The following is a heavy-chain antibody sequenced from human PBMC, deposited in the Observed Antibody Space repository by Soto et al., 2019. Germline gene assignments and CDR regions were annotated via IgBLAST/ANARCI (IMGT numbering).Heavy chain of an antibody. V-gene: IGHV1-18*01. CDR1: GYTFNTYG. D-gene: IGHD4-17*01. Sequence: QVLLVQSGPDIKKPGASVKVSCKASGYTFNTYGITWVRQAPGQGLEWMGWINPYNGNTKFAQKLQDRVTMTTATSTSTADMELASLRSDDTAVYYCARGCIAVTTHLCDWGQGTLVTVSS. CDR2: INPYNGNT. J-gene: IGHJ4*02. CDR3: ARGCIAVTTHLCD.